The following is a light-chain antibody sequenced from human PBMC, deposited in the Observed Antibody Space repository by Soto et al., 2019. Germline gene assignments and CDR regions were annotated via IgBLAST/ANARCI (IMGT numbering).Light chain of an antibody. CDR1: QSVLYSSINKNY. Sequence: DIGKTQSPDSLTVSLGERATVNCKSSQSVLYSSINKNYLAWYQQKPGQPPKLLIYWASTRESGVPDRFSGSGSGTDFTLTISSLQAEDVAVYYCQQYYSTPLTFGGGTKVEIK. V-gene: IGKV4-1*01. J-gene: IGKJ4*01. CDR3: QQYYSTPLT. CDR2: WAS.